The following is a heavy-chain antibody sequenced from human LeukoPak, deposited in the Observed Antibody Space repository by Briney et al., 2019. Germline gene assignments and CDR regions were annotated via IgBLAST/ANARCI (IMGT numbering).Heavy chain of an antibody. CDR1: GFTFSSYS. J-gene: IGHJ6*03. CDR3: AKDGVQLWSGYYYYMDV. V-gene: IGHV3-21*01. Sequence: PGGSLRLSCAASGFTFSSYSMNWVRQAPGKGLEWVSSISSSSSYIYYADSVKGRFTISRDNAKNTLYLQMNSLRAEDTAVYYCAKDGVQLWSGYYYYMDVWGKGTTVTVSS. CDR2: ISSSSSYI. D-gene: IGHD5-18*01.